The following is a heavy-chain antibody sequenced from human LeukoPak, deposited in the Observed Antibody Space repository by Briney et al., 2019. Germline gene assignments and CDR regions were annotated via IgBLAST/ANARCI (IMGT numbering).Heavy chain of an antibody. CDR3: ARGRRLNWFDP. D-gene: IGHD5-24*01. J-gene: IGHJ5*02. CDR2: IYHSGSP. V-gene: IGHV4-4*02. CDR1: GGSISSNNW. Sequence: PSETLSLTCAVSGGSISSNNWWGWVRQPPGQGLEWIGEIYHSGSPNYNPSLKSRVTISVDKSRNHFSLNLSSVTAADTAVYYCARGRRLNWFDPWGQGTLVTVSS.